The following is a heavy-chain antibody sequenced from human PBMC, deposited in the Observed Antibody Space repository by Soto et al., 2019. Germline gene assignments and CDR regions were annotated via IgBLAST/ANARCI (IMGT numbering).Heavy chain of an antibody. CDR2: IHHSGST. D-gene: IGHD1-1*01. J-gene: IGHJ2*01. Sequence: QVQLQESGPGLLKPSQTLSLTCIVSGGSMNNGDYFWSWIRQAPGKGLEWIGHIHHSGSTFYNPSLKSRLTMSIDMSKIQFSLNLTSVTAADTAIYYCARDPSDGTTYPIWYFDLWGRGTLVTVSS. V-gene: IGHV4-30-4*01. CDR1: GGSMNNGDYF. CDR3: ARDPSDGTTYPIWYFDL.